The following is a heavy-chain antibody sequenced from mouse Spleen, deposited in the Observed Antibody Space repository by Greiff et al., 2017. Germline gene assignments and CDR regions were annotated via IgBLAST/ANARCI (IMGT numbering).Heavy chain of an antibody. D-gene: IGHD4-1*01. CDR3: ARGAGTSWYY. CDR2: IYPSDSET. CDR1: GYTFTSYW. V-gene: IGHV1-61*01. Sequence: QVQLKQPGAELVRPGSSVKLSCKASGYTFTSYWMDWVKQRPGQGLEWIGNIYPSDSETHYNQKFKDKATLTVDKSSSTAYMKLSSLTSEDSAVYYCARGAGTSWYYWGQGTTLTVSS. J-gene: IGHJ2*01.